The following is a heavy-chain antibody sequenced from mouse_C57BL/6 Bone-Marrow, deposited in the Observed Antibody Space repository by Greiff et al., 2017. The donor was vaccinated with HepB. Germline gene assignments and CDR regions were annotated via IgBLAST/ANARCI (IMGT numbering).Heavy chain of an antibody. J-gene: IGHJ1*03. D-gene: IGHD1-1*01. V-gene: IGHV5-17*01. CDR2: ISSGSSTI. CDR1: GFTFSDYG. Sequence: DVKLVESGGGLVKPGGSLKLSCAASGFTFSDYGMHWVRQAPEKGLEWVAYISSGSSTIYYADTVKGRFTISRDNAKNTLFLQMTSLRSEDTAMYYCAINYYGSSYGYFDVWGTGTTVTVSS. CDR3: AINYYGSSYGYFDV.